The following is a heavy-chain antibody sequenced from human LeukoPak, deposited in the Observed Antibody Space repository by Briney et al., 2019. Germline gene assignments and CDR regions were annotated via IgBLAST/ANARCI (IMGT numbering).Heavy chain of an antibody. CDR3: AAGVALDY. J-gene: IGHJ4*02. D-gene: IGHD3-3*01. Sequence: SGGSLRLYCAASGLNFSVYYMTWIRQAPGNGLEWLSHISKSGTTVYYADSVKGRFTISRDSAKNSLYLHMNSLRAEDTAVYYCAAGVALDYWGQGALVTVSS. CDR1: GLNFSVYY. V-gene: IGHV3-11*01. CDR2: ISKSGTTV.